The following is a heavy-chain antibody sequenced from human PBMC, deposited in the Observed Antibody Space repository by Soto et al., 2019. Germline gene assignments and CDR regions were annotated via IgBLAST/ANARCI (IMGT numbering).Heavy chain of an antibody. V-gene: IGHV3-23*01. CDR1: GFTFSSYA. D-gene: IGHD4-17*01. Sequence: GGSLRLSCAASGFTFSSYAMSWVRQAPGKGLEWVSAISGSGGSTYYADSVKGRFTISRDNSKNTLYLQMNSLRAEDTAVYYCAKTDGDDNSYYYYYYMDVWGKGTTVTVSS. J-gene: IGHJ6*03. CDR3: AKTDGDDNSYYYYYYMDV. CDR2: ISGSGGST.